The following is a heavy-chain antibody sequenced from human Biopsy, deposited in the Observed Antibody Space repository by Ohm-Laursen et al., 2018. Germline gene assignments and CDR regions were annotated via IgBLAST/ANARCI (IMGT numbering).Heavy chain of an antibody. CDR3: ALQSVAQMKNFDY. J-gene: IGHJ4*02. CDR2: INPKSGDT. V-gene: IGHV1-2*02. Sequence: ATVKISCKPSGYTFTAFSVHWLRQAPGQGLEWMGWINPKSGDTNYAHKFQGNITMTRDTSMSTAYMEMSRLRCDDTAVYYCALQSVAQMKNFDYWGQGTLVTVSS. CDR1: GYTFTAFS. D-gene: IGHD6-19*01.